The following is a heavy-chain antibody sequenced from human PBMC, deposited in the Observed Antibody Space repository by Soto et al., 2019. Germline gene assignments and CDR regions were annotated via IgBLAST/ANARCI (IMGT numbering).Heavy chain of an antibody. CDR3: ARFGKYGSGPKTGDAFDI. V-gene: IGHV1-69*02. CDR2: IIPILGIA. J-gene: IGHJ3*02. Sequence: SVKVSCKASGDTFSSYTSSWVRQAPGQGLEWMGRIIPILGIANYAQKFQGRVTITADKSTSTAYMELSSLRSEDTAVYYCARFGKYGSGPKTGDAFDIWGQGTMVTV. CDR1: GDTFSSYT. D-gene: IGHD3-10*01.